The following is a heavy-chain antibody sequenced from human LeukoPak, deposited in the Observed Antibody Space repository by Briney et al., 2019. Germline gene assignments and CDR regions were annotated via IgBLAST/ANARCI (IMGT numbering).Heavy chain of an antibody. CDR2: INAGNGNT. CDR1: GYTFTSYA. J-gene: IGHJ4*02. CDR3: ARDLETSRRGGSYYGLDY. V-gene: IGHV1-3*01. D-gene: IGHD1-26*01. Sequence: GASVKVSCKASGYTFTSYAMHWVRQAPGQRLEWMGWINAGNGNTKYSQKFQGRVTITRDTSASTAYMELSSLRSEDTAVYYCARDLETSRRGGSYYGLDYWGQGTLVTVSS.